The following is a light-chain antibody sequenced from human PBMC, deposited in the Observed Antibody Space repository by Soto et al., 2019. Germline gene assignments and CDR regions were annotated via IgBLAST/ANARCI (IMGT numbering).Light chain of an antibody. V-gene: IGLV1-44*01. CDR2: KDN. CDR3: AAWDASLSSVV. Sequence: QSVLTQPPSASGTPGQRVTISCTGGTSNIGRNTVNWYQQLPGTAPKLLMSKDNQRPSGVPDRFSGSKSGTSASLAISWLQSEDEADYYCAAWDASLSSVVFGGGTKLTVL. J-gene: IGLJ2*01. CDR1: TSNIGRNT.